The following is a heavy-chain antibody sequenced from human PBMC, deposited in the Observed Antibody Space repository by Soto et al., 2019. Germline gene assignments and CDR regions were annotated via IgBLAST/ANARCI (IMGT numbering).Heavy chain of an antibody. V-gene: IGHV3-74*01. D-gene: IGHD2-2*01. CDR2: IKTDGSST. CDR1: GFAFSRYW. J-gene: IGHJ1*01. CDR3: STLVVPGDPLTY. Sequence: EVQLVESGGGLVQPGGSLRLSCAASGFAFSRYWMHWVSQAPGKGLVWVSRIKTDGSSTSYADSVKGRFTISRDNAKNTLYLHMNSLTVEDTAVYYCSTLVVPGDPLTYWGQGTLVTVSS.